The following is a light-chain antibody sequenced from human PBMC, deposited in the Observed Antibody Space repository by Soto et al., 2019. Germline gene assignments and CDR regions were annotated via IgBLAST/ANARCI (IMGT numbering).Light chain of an antibody. J-gene: IGLJ2*01. CDR2: DVS. Sequence: QSALTQPASVSGSPGQSITISCTGTSSDVGGYIYVSWHQQHPGTAPKLMIYDVSNRPSGVSNRFSGSKSGNTASLTISGLQGEDDADYYCSSFTGSNTLVFGGGTKLTVL. CDR1: SSDVGGYIY. V-gene: IGLV2-14*01. CDR3: SSFTGSNTLV.